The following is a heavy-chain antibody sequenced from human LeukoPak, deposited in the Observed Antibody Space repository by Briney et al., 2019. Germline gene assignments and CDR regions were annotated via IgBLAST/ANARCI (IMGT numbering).Heavy chain of an antibody. CDR2: ISWNSGSI. CDR1: GFTFDDYA. V-gene: IGHV3-9*01. J-gene: IGHJ4*02. Sequence: GGSLRLSCAASGFTFDDYAMHWVRHAPGKGLEWVSGISWNSGSIGYADSVKGRFTISRDNAKNSLYLQMNSLRAEDTALYYCAAGSGSYDYWGQGTLVTVSS. D-gene: IGHD1-26*01. CDR3: AAGSGSYDY.